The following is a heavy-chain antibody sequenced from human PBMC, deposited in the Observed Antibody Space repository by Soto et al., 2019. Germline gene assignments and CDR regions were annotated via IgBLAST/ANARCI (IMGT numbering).Heavy chain of an antibody. V-gene: IGHV4-38-2*01. CDR3: ARTFDYYGMDA. Sequence: PXETLCLTCSVSGYSIASGYYWAWIRQSPVKGLEWIGSIYHAGSVYYNPSLNSRVAVSLDTSKNHFSLKLTSVTAADTAVYYCARTFDYYGMDAWGQGTTVTVSS. CDR2: IYHAGSV. CDR1: GYSIASGYY. J-gene: IGHJ6*02.